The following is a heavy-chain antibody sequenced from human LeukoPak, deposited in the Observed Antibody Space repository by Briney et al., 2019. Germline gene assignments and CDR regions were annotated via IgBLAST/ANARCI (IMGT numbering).Heavy chain of an antibody. J-gene: IGHJ6*02. V-gene: IGHV1-8*01. Sequence: ASVKVSCKASGYTFTSYDINWVRQATGQGLEWMGWMNPNSGNTGYAQKFQGRVTMTRNTSIRTAYMELSSLRSEDTAVYYCARGSFYDSGYDLHYYYYYGMDVWGQGTTVTVSS. CDR3: ARGSFYDSGYDLHYYYYYGMDV. CDR2: MNPNSGNT. D-gene: IGHD5-12*01. CDR1: GYTFTSYD.